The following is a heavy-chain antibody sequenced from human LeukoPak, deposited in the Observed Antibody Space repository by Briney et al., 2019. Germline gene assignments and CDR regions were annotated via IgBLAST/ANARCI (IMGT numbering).Heavy chain of an antibody. D-gene: IGHD4-17*01. CDR1: GFTFSNYA. V-gene: IGHV3-23*01. J-gene: IGHJ3*01. CDR3: ARDPNGDYIGAFEF. CDR2: IPSSAAP. Sequence: GGTLRLSCAASGFTFSNYAVMWVRQAPGQGLEWVLAIPSSAAPRYPDSVKCRFTISTDNSKNTLYLQMNSLRAEDTAQYFCARDPNGDYIGAFEFWGRGTVVTVSS.